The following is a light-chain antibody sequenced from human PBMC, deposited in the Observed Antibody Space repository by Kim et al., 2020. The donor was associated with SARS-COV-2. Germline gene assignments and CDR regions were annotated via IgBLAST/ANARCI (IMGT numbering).Light chain of an antibody. CDR1: QSVSDN. CDR2: AAS. V-gene: IGKV3-15*01. J-gene: IGKJ2*01. CDR3: QQYSDWPPGDT. Sequence: EIVLTQSPGTLSVSPGETATLSCRASQSVSDNLAWYQQKPGQAPRLLIYAASTRATGVPARFSGSGSGTEFTLTITSLQSEDFVVYFCQQYSDWPPGDTFGQGTKLEIK.